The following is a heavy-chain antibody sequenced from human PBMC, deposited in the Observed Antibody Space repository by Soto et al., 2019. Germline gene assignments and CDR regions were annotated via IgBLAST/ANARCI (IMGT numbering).Heavy chain of an antibody. CDR2: IRSKAYGGTT. CDR1: GFTFGDYA. J-gene: IGHJ4*02. Sequence: HPGGSLRLSCTASGFTFGDYAMSWFRQAPGKGLEWVGFIRSKAYGGTTEYAASVKGRFTISRDDSKSIAYLQMNSLKTEDTAVYYCTRDSSRYSSGWVDYWGQGTLVTVSS. D-gene: IGHD6-19*01. V-gene: IGHV3-49*03. CDR3: TRDSSRYSSGWVDY.